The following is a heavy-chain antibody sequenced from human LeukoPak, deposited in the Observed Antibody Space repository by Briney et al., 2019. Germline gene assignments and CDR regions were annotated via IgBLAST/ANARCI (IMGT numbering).Heavy chain of an antibody. D-gene: IGHD2-21*02. V-gene: IGHV3-7*01. J-gene: IGHJ4*02. Sequence: GGSLRLSCAASGFTSTTYWMHWVRQAPGKGLEWVANIKQDGSEKYYVDSAKGRFTISRDNGKNSVYLQMNSLRAEDTAVYYCARDGGHGGDLDYWGQGTLVTVSS. CDR3: ARDGGHGGDLDY. CDR1: GFTSTTYW. CDR2: IKQDGSEK.